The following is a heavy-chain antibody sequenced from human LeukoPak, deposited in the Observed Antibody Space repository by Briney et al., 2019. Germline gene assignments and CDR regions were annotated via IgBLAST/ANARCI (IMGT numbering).Heavy chain of an antibody. CDR3: ARDRALYGDFDY. CDR1: GFSFRSYW. D-gene: IGHD3-10*01. CDR2: INSDGSST. Sequence: GGSLRLSCAGSGFSFRSYWMPWVRQVPGKGLVWVSRINSDGSSTSYADSVKGRFTISRDNAKNTLYLQMNSLRAEDTAVYYCARDRALYGDFDYWGQGTLVTVSS. V-gene: IGHV3-74*01. J-gene: IGHJ4*02.